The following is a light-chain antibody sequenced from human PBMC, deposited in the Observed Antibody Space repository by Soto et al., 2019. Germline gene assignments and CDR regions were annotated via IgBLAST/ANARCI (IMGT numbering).Light chain of an antibody. V-gene: IGLV1-47*02. Sequence: QPVLTQPPSVSGTPGQRVAISCSGSSSNIGRNHVYWYQQLPGTAPKVLIYGDNQRPSGVSDRFSGSRSGTSASLAISGLRSEDEADYHCAAWDASLSGPLFGGGTKLTVL. CDR1: SSNIGRNH. CDR2: GDN. CDR3: AAWDASLSGPL. J-gene: IGLJ3*02.